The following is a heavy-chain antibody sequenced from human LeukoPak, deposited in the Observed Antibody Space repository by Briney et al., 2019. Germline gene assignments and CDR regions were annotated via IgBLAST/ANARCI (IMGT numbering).Heavy chain of an antibody. D-gene: IGHD7-27*01. CDR1: GFTFSSYA. J-gene: IGHJ4*02. Sequence: GGSLRLSCAASGFTFSSYAMHWVRQAPGKGLEWVAVISYDGSNKYYADSVKGRFTISRDNAKNSLYLQMNSLRAEDTAVYYCARGSLGKVDYWGQGTLVTVSS. V-gene: IGHV3-30*04. CDR3: ARGSLGKVDY. CDR2: ISYDGSNK.